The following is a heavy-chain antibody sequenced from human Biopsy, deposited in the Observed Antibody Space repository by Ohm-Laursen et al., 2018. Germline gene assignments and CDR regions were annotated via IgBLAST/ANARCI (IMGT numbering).Heavy chain of an antibody. CDR1: GGSISGSS. D-gene: IGHD6-19*01. Sequence: SETLSLTCTVSGGSISGSSWSWIRQAPGKGLEWIGCISYSRDTNYNPSLKSRITISVDTPKNQFSLKLTSVTAADTAVYYCAKHGSGWTGDDAFHIWGQGTMVTVSS. V-gene: IGHV4-59*08. J-gene: IGHJ3*02. CDR2: ISYSRDT. CDR3: AKHGSGWTGDDAFHI.